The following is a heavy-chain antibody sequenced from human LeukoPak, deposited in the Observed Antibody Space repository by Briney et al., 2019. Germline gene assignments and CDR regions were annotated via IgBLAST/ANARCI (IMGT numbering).Heavy chain of an antibody. D-gene: IGHD6-19*01. CDR3: ARDGSSGWYPLTF. Sequence: ASVKVSCKASGYTFTGYYMHWVRQAPGQGLEWMGWINPNSGGTNYAQKFQGRVTMTRDTSITTAYMEVSRLGSDDTAVYYCARDGSSGWYPLTFWGQGTLVTVSS. V-gene: IGHV1-2*02. CDR1: GYTFTGYY. CDR2: INPNSGGT. J-gene: IGHJ4*02.